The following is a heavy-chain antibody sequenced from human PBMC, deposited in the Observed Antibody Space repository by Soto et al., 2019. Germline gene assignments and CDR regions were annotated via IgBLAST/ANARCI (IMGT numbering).Heavy chain of an antibody. CDR1: GGTFSSYA. V-gene: IGHV1-69*12. Sequence: QVQLVQSGAEVKKPGSSVKVSCKASGGTFSSYAISWVRQAPGQGLEWMGGIIPIFGTANYAQKFQGRVTITADESTSRAYMELSSLRSEDTAVYYCAGRYCSGGSCYPRNWFDPWGQGTLVTVSS. CDR2: IIPIFGTA. CDR3: AGRYCSGGSCYPRNWFDP. J-gene: IGHJ5*02. D-gene: IGHD2-15*01.